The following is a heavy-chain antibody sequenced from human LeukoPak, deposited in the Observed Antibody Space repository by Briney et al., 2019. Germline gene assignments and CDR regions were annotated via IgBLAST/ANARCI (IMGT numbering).Heavy chain of an antibody. V-gene: IGHV3-21*01. Sequence: GGSLRLSCAASGFTFSGYGMNWVGQAPGKGLEGVSSISSSSGHIHYADSVKGRFTISRDNSKNTLYLQMNSLRAEDTAVYYCARDREMATIVSFDYWGQGTLVTVSS. D-gene: IGHD5-24*01. CDR3: ARDREMATIVSFDY. J-gene: IGHJ4*02. CDR1: GFTFSGYG. CDR2: ISSSSGHI.